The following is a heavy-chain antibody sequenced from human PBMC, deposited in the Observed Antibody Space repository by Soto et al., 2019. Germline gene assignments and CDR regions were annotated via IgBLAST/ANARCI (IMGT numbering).Heavy chain of an antibody. Sequence: GGSLRLSCVASGFTFSNYAMQWVRQAPGKGPEWVAVISDDGSNKYYADSVKGRFTISRDNSKNTLYLQMNSLRAEDTAVYYCARRATRTAGYCSSTSCSTPYYFDYWGQGTLVTVSS. CDR3: ARRATRTAGYCSSTSCSTPYYFDY. CDR2: ISDDGSNK. J-gene: IGHJ4*02. CDR1: GFTFSNYA. D-gene: IGHD2-2*01. V-gene: IGHV3-30*04.